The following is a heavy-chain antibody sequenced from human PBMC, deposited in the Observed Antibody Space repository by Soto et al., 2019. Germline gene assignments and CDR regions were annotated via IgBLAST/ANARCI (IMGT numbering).Heavy chain of an antibody. V-gene: IGHV1-3*01. CDR3: ARVFPTDTRYGYPANNCFVP. D-gene: IGHD5-18*01. Sequence: GASVKVSCKASGYTFSNFAMHWVRQAPGQRLEWMGWINAGNWNTKYSQKFQARVTMTRDTSTSTVYMELRTLPSSHPAVYYCARVFPTDTRYGYPANNCFVPSGQGTLVTVSS. J-gene: IGHJ5*02. CDR1: GYTFSNFA. CDR2: INAGNWNT.